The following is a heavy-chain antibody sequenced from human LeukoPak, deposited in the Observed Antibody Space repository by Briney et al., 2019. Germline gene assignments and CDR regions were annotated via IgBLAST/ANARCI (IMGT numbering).Heavy chain of an antibody. CDR3: ARGHDYDSSVAY. Sequence: PGGSLRLSCAASGFTVSSNYMSWVRQAPGKGLEWVSVIYSGGSTYYADSVKGRFTISRDNSKNTADLQMNSLRAEDTAVYYCARGHDYDSSVAYGGRETLVPVSS. D-gene: IGHD3-22*01. CDR1: GFTVSSNY. CDR2: IYSGGST. V-gene: IGHV3-66*01. J-gene: IGHJ4*02.